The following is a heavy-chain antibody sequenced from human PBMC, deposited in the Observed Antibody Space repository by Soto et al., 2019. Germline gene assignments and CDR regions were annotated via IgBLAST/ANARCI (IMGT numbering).Heavy chain of an antibody. CDR3: TSSGSYYASTPEEIDYYYGMDV. V-gene: IGHV3-73*01. J-gene: IGHJ6*02. Sequence: GGSLRLSCAASGFTFSGSAMHWVRQASGKGLEWVGRIRSKANSYATAYAASVKGRLTISRDDSKNTAYLQMNSLKTEDTAVYYCTSSGSYYASTPEEIDYYYGMDVWGQGTTVTVSS. CDR1: GFTFSGSA. CDR2: IRSKANSYAT. D-gene: IGHD1-26*01.